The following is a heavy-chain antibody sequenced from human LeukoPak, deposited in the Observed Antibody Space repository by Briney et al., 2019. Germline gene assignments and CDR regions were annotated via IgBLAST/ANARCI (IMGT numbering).Heavy chain of an antibody. J-gene: IGHJ3*02. CDR1: GVSISTYY. CDR3: ARHAAFDI. V-gene: IGHV4-4*09. CDR2: IYTSGST. Sequence: SETLSLNCTVSGVSISTYYWTWIRQAPGKGLEWIGYIYTSGSTKYNPSLKSRVTISADTSKNQFSLRLNSVTAADTAVYYCARHAAFDIWGPGTMVVVSS.